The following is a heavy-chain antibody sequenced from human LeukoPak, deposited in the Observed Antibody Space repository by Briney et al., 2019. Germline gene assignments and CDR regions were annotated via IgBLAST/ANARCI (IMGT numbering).Heavy chain of an antibody. V-gene: IGHV3-23*01. CDR2: ISGSGGST. J-gene: IGHJ5*02. Sequence: PGGSLRLSCAASGFTFSSYAMSWVRQAPGKGLEWVSAISGSGGSTYYADSVKGRFTISRDNSKNTLYLQMNSLRAEDTAVYYCAKDFLSSSWSPLWFDPWGQGTLVTVSS. CDR3: AKDFLSSSWSPLWFDP. CDR1: GFTFSSYA. D-gene: IGHD6-13*01.